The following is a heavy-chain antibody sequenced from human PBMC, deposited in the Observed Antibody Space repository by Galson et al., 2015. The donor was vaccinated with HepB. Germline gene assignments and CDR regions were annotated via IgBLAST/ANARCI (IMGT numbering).Heavy chain of an antibody. V-gene: IGHV1-69*13. Sequence: SVKVSCKASGGTFSSYAISWVRQAPGQGLEWMGGIITIFGTANYAQKFQGRVTITADESTSTAYMELSSLRSEDTAVYYCARDGAYCSSTSCYNYYYYGMDVWGQGTTVTVSS. CDR3: ARDGAYCSSTSCYNYYYYGMDV. CDR2: IITIFGTA. J-gene: IGHJ6*02. CDR1: GGTFSSYA. D-gene: IGHD2-2*01.